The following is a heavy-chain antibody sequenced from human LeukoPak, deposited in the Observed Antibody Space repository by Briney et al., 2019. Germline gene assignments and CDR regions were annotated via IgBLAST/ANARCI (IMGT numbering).Heavy chain of an antibody. V-gene: IGHV3-7*01. CDR1: GFTFINYW. CDR2: IKEDGSEK. D-gene: IGHD2-8*01. J-gene: IGHJ4*02. CDR3: ATGRTKKY. Sequence: GGSRSLSCVAPGFTFINYWLNWFAQAQGGRPEWVANIKEDGSEKYYVDSVKGRFTISRDNAKNSLYLQMNSLRAEDTAVYYCATGRTKKYWGQGTLVTVSS.